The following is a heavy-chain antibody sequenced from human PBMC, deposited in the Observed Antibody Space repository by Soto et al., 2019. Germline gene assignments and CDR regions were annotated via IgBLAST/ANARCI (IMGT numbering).Heavy chain of an antibody. V-gene: IGHV1-8*01. CDR3: ARGSVPYFFDSSGYNPPSFQH. D-gene: IGHD3-22*01. CDR1: GYTFTSYD. CDR2: MNPNSGKT. J-gene: IGHJ1*01. Sequence: ASVNVSCKASGYTFTSYDINWVRQATGQGREWMGWMNPNSGKTGYAQKFQGRVTMTRNTSISTAYRERGSLRSEETAGCDCARGSVPYFFDSSGYNPPSFQHWGQGTLVTVSS.